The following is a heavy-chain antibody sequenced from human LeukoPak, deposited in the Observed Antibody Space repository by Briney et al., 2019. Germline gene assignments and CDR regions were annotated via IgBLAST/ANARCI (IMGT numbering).Heavy chain of an antibody. J-gene: IGHJ4*02. CDR3: ATTSDYYDSSGYYYAFGY. V-gene: IGHV5-51*01. CDR1: GYSFTSYW. Sequence: GESLKISCKGSGYSFTSYWIGWVRQMPGKGLEWMGIIYPGDSDTRYSPSFQGQVTISADKSISTAYLQWSSLKASDTAMYYCATTSDYYDSSGYYYAFGYWGQGTLVTVSS. CDR2: IYPGDSDT. D-gene: IGHD3-22*01.